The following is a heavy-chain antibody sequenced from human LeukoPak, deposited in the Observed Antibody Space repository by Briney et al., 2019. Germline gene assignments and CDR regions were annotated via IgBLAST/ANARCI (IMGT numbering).Heavy chain of an antibody. CDR2: ISSSGSTI. Sequence: GGSLRHSCAASGFTFSDYYMSWIRQAPWKRLEWVSYISSSGSTIYYADSVKGRFTISRDNAKNSLYLQMNSLRAEDTAVYYCARDQWSYFSFFDYWGQGTLVTVSS. D-gene: IGHD1-26*01. CDR3: ARDQWSYFSFFDY. CDR1: GFTFSDYY. V-gene: IGHV3-11*01. J-gene: IGHJ4*02.